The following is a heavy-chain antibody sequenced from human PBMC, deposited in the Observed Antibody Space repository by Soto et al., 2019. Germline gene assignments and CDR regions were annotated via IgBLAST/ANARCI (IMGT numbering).Heavy chain of an antibody. CDR2: ISGSGGST. J-gene: IGHJ4*02. D-gene: IGHD3-9*01. CDR1: GFTFSSYA. V-gene: IGHV3-23*01. Sequence: PGGSLRLSCAASGFTFSSYAMSWFRQAPVNGLEWVSSISGSGGSTYYADSVKGRFTISRDNSKNTLYLQMNSLRAEDTAVYYCAKDLPHVRLRYFDWLWTTFDYWGQGTLVTVSS. CDR3: AKDLPHVRLRYFDWLWTTFDY.